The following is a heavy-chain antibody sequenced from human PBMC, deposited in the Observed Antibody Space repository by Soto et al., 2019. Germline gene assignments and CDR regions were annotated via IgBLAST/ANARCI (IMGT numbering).Heavy chain of an antibody. D-gene: IGHD6-25*01. J-gene: IGHJ4*02. CDR2: ISHDGNRQ. CDR1: GFSFSTVG. Sequence: XGSLRLSCEASGFSFSTVGMHWVRQAPGKGLEWVSLISHDGNRQYYAESVKGRFTVSRDNSRNTVSLQMNGLRPEDTAIYYCAKDRGYINSPFDLWGQGTLVTVSS. V-gene: IGHV3-30*18. CDR3: AKDRGYINSPFDL.